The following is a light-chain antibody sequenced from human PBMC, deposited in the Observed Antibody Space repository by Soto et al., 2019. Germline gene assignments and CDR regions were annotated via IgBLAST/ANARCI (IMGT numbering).Light chain of an antibody. Sequence: EIQMTQSPSTLSASVGDRVTITCRASQSVSYWLAWYQQTPGKAPKLLVHDASTLLSGVPSRFSGSVSGTEFILTIGSLQPDDFATYYCQQYKSYPWTCGQGTKV. CDR3: QQYKSYPWT. CDR2: DAS. J-gene: IGKJ1*01. CDR1: QSVSYW. V-gene: IGKV1-5*01.